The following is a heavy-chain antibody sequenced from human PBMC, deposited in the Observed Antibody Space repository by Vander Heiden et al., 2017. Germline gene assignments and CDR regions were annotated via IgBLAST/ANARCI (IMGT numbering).Heavy chain of an antibody. Sequence: EVQLVESGGGLVQPGGSLRLSCVASGFTSSDYWMSWVRQAPGKGLEWVANIKTDGTKDDYVDSVKGRFTISRDNPKNSLYLEMNSLRVEDTAIYYCAREIWNPDSWGQGTLVTVSS. CDR2: IKTDGTKD. D-gene: IGHD1-1*01. V-gene: IGHV3-7*01. CDR3: AREIWNPDS. J-gene: IGHJ4*02. CDR1: GFTSSDYW.